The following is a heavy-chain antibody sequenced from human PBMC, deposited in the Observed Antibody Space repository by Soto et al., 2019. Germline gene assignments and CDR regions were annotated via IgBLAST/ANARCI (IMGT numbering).Heavy chain of an antibody. V-gene: IGHV4-59*01. D-gene: IGHD5-18*01. CDR1: GGSISSYY. J-gene: IGHJ4*02. CDR3: ERTGGYSYVDY. CDR2: IYYSGST. Sequence: QVQLQESGPGLVKPSETLSLTCTVSGGSISSYYWSWIRQPPGKGLEWIGYIYYSGSTNYNPSLKSRVTISVDTSKNQFSLKLSSVTAADTAVYYCERTGGYSYVDYWGQGTLVTVSS.